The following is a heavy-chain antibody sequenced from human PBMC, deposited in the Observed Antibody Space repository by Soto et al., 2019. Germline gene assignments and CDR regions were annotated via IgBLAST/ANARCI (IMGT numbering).Heavy chain of an antibody. V-gene: IGHV4-59*12. J-gene: IGHJ2*01. Sequence: PSETLSLTCTFSGASISSYYWSWIRQSPGKGLEWIGEIYYSGGTNYNPSLKGRVTISVDTSKNQFSLKLSSVTAADTAVYYCCGLTMILVVILMNWYFDLWGRGTMVTVSS. CDR1: GASISSYY. D-gene: IGHD3-22*01. CDR2: IYYSGGT. CDR3: CGLTMILVVILMNWYFDL.